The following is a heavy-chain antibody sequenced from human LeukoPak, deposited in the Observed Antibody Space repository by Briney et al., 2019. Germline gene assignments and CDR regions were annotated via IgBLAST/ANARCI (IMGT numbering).Heavy chain of an antibody. CDR2: IYPYSGGT. J-gene: IGHJ4*02. CDR1: GYTFTDYY. V-gene: IGHV1-2*06. CDR3: ASTAAWRKEYYFDY. D-gene: IGHD3-10*01. Sequence: ASVKVSCKASGYTFTDYYLHWVRQAPGQGLEWMGRIYPYSGGTNYAQKFQGRVIMTRDTSISTAYMELSSLRSDDTAVHYCASTAAWRKEYYFDYWGQGTLVTVSS.